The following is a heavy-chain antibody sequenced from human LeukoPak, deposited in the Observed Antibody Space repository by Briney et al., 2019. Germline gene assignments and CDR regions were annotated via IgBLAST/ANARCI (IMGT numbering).Heavy chain of an antibody. CDR1: GGTFNTYT. V-gene: IGHV1-69*02. CDR2: IIPILGIA. J-gene: IGHJ4*02. CDR3: ARVESTSCYGCIDY. Sequence: ASVKVSCKASGGTFNTYTISWVRQAPGQGLEWMGRIIPILGIANYAQKFQGRVTITADKSTSTAYMELSSLRSEDTAVYYCARVESTSCYGCIDYWGQGTLVTVSS. D-gene: IGHD2-2*01.